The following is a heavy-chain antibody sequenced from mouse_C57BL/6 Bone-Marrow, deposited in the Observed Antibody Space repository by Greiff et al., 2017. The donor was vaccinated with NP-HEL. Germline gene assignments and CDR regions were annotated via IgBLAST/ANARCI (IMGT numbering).Heavy chain of an antibody. CDR3: TTGRGYYGSSCWFAY. V-gene: IGHV14-4*01. CDR2: IDPENGDT. CDR1: GFNIKDDY. Sequence: EVQLQESGAELVRPGASVKLSCTASGFNIKDDYMHWVKQRPEQGLEWIGWIDPENGDTEYASKFQGKATITADTSSNTAYLQLSSLTSEDTAVYYCTTGRGYYGSSCWFAYWGQGTLVTVSA. D-gene: IGHD1-1*01. J-gene: IGHJ3*01.